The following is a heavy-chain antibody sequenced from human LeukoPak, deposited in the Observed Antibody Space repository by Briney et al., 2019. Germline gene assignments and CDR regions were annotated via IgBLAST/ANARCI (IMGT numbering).Heavy chain of an antibody. CDR2: INAGNGNT. V-gene: IGHV1-3*01. CDR3: ARGVAAAGTKGLAYDY. J-gene: IGHJ4*02. CDR1: GYTFTSYA. D-gene: IGHD6-13*01. Sequence: ASVKVSCKASGYTFTSYAMHWVRQAPGQRLEWMGWINAGNGNTKYSQKFQGRVTITRDTSASTAYMELSSLRSEDTAVYYCARGVAAAGTKGLAYDYWGQGTLVTVSS.